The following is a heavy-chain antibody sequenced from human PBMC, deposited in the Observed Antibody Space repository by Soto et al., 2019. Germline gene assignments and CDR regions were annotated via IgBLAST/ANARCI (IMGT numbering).Heavy chain of an antibody. V-gene: IGHV4-34*01. CDR3: ARVRGVVIDY. D-gene: IGHD3-3*01. CDR1: GGSFSGYY. Sequence: QVQLQQWGAGLLKPSETLSLTCAVYGGSFSGYYWSWIRQPPGKGLEWIGEINHSGSTNYNPSLKSRVTISVDTSKNQLSLKLSSVTAADTAVYYCARVRGVVIDYWGQGTLVTVSS. J-gene: IGHJ4*02. CDR2: INHSGST.